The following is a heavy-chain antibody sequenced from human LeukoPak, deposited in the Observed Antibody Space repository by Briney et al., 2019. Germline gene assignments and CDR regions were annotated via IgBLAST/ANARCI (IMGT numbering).Heavy chain of an antibody. CDR1: GFSFRTYA. CDR2: IGNSDGKT. J-gene: IGHJ4*02. Sequence: GGSLRLSCAASGFSFRTYAMNWVRQAPGKGLEWLADIGNSDGKTYYADSVKGRFTISRDTSENTLCLQMNSLRAEDTAVYYCVKRARDGYNSPLDNWGQGTLVTVSS. V-gene: IGHV3-23*01. D-gene: IGHD5-24*01. CDR3: VKRARDGYNSPLDN.